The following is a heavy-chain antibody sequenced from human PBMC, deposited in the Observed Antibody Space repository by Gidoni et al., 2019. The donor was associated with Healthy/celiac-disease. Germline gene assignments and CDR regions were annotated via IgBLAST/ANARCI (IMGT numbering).Heavy chain of an antibody. D-gene: IGHD3-10*01. J-gene: IGHJ3*01. CDR2: LYYCGST. CDR3: ARRRGGFGDPHGC. CDR1: GRSISSSIYY. Sequence: LQLQEPGPGLVKPSETLSLTGTVSGRSISSSIYYWGGLRQPPGKGLEWIGRLYYCGSTFYNPPLKSQVPVSVDTSQTQFSLQLSSVPAADTAVYYCARRRGGFGDPHGCWGQGTMVTVPS. V-gene: IGHV4-39*01.